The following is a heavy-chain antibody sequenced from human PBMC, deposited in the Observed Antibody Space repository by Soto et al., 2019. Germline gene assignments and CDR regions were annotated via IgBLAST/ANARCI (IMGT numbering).Heavy chain of an antibody. V-gene: IGHV4-39*01. CDR1: GGSISSSSYY. CDR3: ARHTPAISISDH. D-gene: IGHD2-15*01. CDR2: IYYSGST. Sequence: LQLKESGPGLVKPSETLSLTCTVSGGSISSSSYYCGWIRQPPGKGLEWIGSIYYSGSTYYNPSLKSRVTISVDTSKNQFSLKLSSVTAADTAVYYCARHTPAISISDHWGQGTLVTVSS. J-gene: IGHJ4*02.